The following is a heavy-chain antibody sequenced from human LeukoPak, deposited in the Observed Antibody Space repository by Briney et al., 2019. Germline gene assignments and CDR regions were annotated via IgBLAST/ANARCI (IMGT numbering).Heavy chain of an antibody. J-gene: IGHJ6*03. Sequence: ASVKVSCKASGYTFTSYDINWVRQATGQGLEWMGWMNPNSGNTGYAQKFQGRVTITRNTSISTAYMELSSLRSEDTAVYYCARTLPGSWGYYYMDAWGKGTTVTVSS. CDR3: ARTLPGSWGYYYMDA. V-gene: IGHV1-8*03. CDR1: GYTFTSYD. D-gene: IGHD3-16*01. CDR2: MNPNSGNT.